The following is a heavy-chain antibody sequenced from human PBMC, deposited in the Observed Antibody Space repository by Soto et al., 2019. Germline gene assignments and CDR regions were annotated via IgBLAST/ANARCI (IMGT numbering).Heavy chain of an antibody. CDR2: ISWNSGSI. CDR3: AKDSKFRDFWSGTYFDY. Sequence: GGSLRLSCAASGFTFDDYAMHWVRQAPGKGLEWVSGISWNSGSIGYADSVKGRFTISRDNAKNSLYLQMNSLRAEDTALYYCAKDSKFRDFWSGTYFDYWGQGTLVTVSS. V-gene: IGHV3-9*01. CDR1: GFTFDDYA. J-gene: IGHJ4*02. D-gene: IGHD3-3*01.